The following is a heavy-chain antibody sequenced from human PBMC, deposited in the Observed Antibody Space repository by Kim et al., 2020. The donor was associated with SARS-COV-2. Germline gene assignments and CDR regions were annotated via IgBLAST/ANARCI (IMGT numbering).Heavy chain of an antibody. CDR2: INHSGST. CDR1: GGSFSGYY. J-gene: IGHJ4*02. D-gene: IGHD6-13*01. CDR3: ARYSSSWGVDY. Sequence: SETLSLTCAVYGGSFSGYYWSWIRQPPGKGLEWIGEINHSGSTNYNPSLKSRVTISVDTSKNQFSLKLSSVTAADTAVYYCARYSSSWGVDYWCQGTLVT. V-gene: IGHV4-34*01.